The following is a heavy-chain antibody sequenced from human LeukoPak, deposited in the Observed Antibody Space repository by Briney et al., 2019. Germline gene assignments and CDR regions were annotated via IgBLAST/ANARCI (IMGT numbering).Heavy chain of an antibody. CDR2: ISSGGRTI. CDR3: AKDVGYCSSTSCYGLLIDY. D-gene: IGHD2-2*03. V-gene: IGHV3-11*04. CDR1: GFTFSDYY. Sequence: GGSLRLSCAASGFTFSDYYMSWIRQAPGKGLEWVSYISSGGRTIYYADSVKGRFTISRDNSKNTLYLQMNSLRAEDTAVYYCAKDVGYCSSTSCYGLLIDYWGQGTLVTVSS. J-gene: IGHJ4*02.